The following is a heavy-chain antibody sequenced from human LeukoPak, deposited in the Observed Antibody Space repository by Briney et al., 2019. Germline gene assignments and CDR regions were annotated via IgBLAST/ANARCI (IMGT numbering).Heavy chain of an antibody. CDR3: ARNTPSRTYFYDY. V-gene: IGHV3-20*01. J-gene: IGHJ4*02. D-gene: IGHD2-15*01. CDR2: INWNGGST. CDR1: GFTFDDYG. Sequence: PGGSLRLSCAASGFTFDDYGMSWVRQGPGKGLEWVSVINWNGGSTGYADSVKGRFAISRDNAKNSLYLQMNSLRAEDTALYHCARNTPSRTYFYDYWGQGTLVTVSS.